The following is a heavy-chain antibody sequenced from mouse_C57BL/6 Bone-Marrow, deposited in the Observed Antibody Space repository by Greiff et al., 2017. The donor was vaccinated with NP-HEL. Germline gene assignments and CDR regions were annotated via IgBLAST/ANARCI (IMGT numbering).Heavy chain of an antibody. J-gene: IGHJ3*01. Sequence: QVQLQQSGAELVKPGASVKLSCKASGYTFTEYTIHWVKQRSGQGLEWIGWFYPGSGSIKYNEKFKDKATLTADKSSSTVYMELSRLTSEDSAVYFCARHEVLYGSSSGAWFAYWGQGTLVTVAA. CDR2: FYPGSGSI. V-gene: IGHV1-62-2*01. D-gene: IGHD1-1*01. CDR1: GYTFTEYT. CDR3: ARHEVLYGSSSGAWFAY.